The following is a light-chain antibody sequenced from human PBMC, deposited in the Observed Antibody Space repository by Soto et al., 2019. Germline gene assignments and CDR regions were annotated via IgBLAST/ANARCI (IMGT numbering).Light chain of an antibody. CDR1: QSVSSH. CDR3: QRRSNWRPVLT. J-gene: IGKJ4*02. V-gene: IGKV3-11*01. CDR2: GAS. Sequence: EIVLTQSPASLSLSPGERATLSCRASQSVSSHFAWFQQRRGQAPRLLIYGASNRATGIPARFGGSGSGTNFTLTISSREPEDFAVYYCQRRSNWRPVLTFGGGTKVEIK.